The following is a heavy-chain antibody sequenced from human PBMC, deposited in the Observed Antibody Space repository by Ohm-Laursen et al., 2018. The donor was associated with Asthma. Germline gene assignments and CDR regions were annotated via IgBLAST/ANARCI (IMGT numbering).Heavy chain of an antibody. J-gene: IGHJ4*02. Sequence: SLRLSCAASGFTFSSYAMRPVRLAPGKGLEWGAVISYDGSNKYYADSVKGRFTISRDNSKNTLYLQMNSLRAEDTAVYYCAREVADYYDSSGYPSHFDYWGQGTLVTVSS. CDR1: GFTFSSYA. V-gene: IGHV3-30-3*01. CDR3: AREVADYYDSSGYPSHFDY. CDR2: ISYDGSNK. D-gene: IGHD3-22*01.